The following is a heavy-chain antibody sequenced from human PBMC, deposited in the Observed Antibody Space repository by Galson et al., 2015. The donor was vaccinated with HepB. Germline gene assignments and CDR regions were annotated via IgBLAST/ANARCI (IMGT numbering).Heavy chain of an antibody. J-gene: IGHJ6*02. CDR2: IIPIFGTA. CDR1: GCTFSSYA. V-gene: IGHV1-69*13. Sequence: SVKVSCQASGCTFSSYAISWVRQAPGKGLEWMGGIIPIFGTAHYAQKFRGLVTITADESTSTAYMELSSLRSEDTAVYYCSRAEYYYVSSGYSTFFGSYYYGMDFWGQGTTVTVSS. D-gene: IGHD3-22*01. CDR3: SRAEYYYVSSGYSTFFGSYYYGMDF.